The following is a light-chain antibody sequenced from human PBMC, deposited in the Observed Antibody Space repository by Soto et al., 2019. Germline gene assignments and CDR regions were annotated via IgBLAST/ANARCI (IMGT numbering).Light chain of an antibody. Sequence: QSVLTQPASVSGSPGQSITISCTGTSSDVGSYNLVSWYQQHPGKAPKLMIYEGSKRPSGVSNRFSGSKSGNTASLTISGLQAEDEADYYCCLYAGSSTYVFGTGIKVTVL. J-gene: IGLJ1*01. CDR3: CLYAGSSTYV. V-gene: IGLV2-23*01. CDR2: EGS. CDR1: SSDVGSYNL.